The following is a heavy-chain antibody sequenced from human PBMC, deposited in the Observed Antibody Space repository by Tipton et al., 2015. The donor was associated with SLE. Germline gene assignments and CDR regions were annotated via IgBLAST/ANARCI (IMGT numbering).Heavy chain of an antibody. V-gene: IGHV4-39*07. Sequence: TLSLTCTVSGDSISSSTYYWGWIRQPPGKGLEWIGSIYHSGSTYYNPSVKSRGTISVDTSKNQFSLKLSSMTAADTAVYYCARGGDEQVPLYYYMDVWGKGTTVTVSS. CDR2: IYHSGST. CDR1: GDSISSSTYY. J-gene: IGHJ6*03. D-gene: IGHD6-13*01. CDR3: ARGGDEQVPLYYYMDV.